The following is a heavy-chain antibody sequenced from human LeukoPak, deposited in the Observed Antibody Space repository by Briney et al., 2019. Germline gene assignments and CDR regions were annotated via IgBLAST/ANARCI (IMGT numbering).Heavy chain of an antibody. CDR2: MWYDGSNK. CDR3: AREAPIAARPGAGYYYYYYYMDV. J-gene: IGHJ6*03. Sequence: GGSLRLSCAASGFTFSSYGMHWVRQAPGKGLEWVAVMWYDGSNKYYADSVKGRFTISRDNSKNTLYLQMNSLRAEDTAVYYCAREAPIAARPGAGYYYYYYYMDVWGKGTTVTVSS. CDR1: GFTFSSYG. D-gene: IGHD6-6*01. V-gene: IGHV3-33*01.